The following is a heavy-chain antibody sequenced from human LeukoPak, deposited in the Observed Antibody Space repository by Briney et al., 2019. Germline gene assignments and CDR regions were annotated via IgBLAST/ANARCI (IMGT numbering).Heavy chain of an antibody. CDR2: IKGDGSEK. V-gene: IGHV3-7*01. CDR1: GFTFSSYE. Sequence: QAGGSLRLSCAASGFTFSSYEMNWVRQAPGKGLEWVANIKGDGSEKYYVDSVKGRFTISGDNAKNSLYLQMNSLRAEDTAVYYCARKNGLDYWGQGTLVTVSS. J-gene: IGHJ4*02. D-gene: IGHD2-8*01. CDR3: ARKNGLDY.